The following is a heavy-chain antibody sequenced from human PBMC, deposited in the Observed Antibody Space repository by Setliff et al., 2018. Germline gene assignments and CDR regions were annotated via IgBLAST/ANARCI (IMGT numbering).Heavy chain of an antibody. Sequence: KLRETLSLTCAASGFTFSNAWMSWVRQAPGKGLEWVGRIKSKTDGGTTDYAAPVKGRFTISRDDSKNTLYLQMNSLKTEDTAVYYCTTPETQGDYWGQGTLVTVSS. CDR2: IKSKTDGGTT. V-gene: IGHV3-15*01. CDR3: TTPETQGDY. J-gene: IGHJ4*02. CDR1: GFTFSNAW.